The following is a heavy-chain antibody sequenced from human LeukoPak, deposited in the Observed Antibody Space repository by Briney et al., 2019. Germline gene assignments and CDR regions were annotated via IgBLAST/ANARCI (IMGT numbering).Heavy chain of an antibody. CDR3: AKDYSSSSGGYFDY. V-gene: IGHV3-30*02. J-gene: IGHJ4*02. D-gene: IGHD6-13*01. CDR1: GFTFSSYG. CDR2: IWYGGSNK. Sequence: PGGSLRLSCAASGFTFSSYGMHWVRQAPGKGLEWVAVIWYGGSNKYYADSVKGRFTISRDNSKNTLYLQMNSLRAEDTAVYYCAKDYSSSSGGYFDYWGQGTLVTVSS.